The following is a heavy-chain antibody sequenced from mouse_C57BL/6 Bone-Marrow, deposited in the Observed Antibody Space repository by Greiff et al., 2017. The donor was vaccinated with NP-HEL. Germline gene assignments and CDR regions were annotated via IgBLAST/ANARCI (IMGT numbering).Heavy chain of an antibody. J-gene: IGHJ1*03. V-gene: IGHV1-7*01. Sequence: QVQLQQSGAELAKPGASVKLSCKASGYTFTSYWMHWVQQRPGQGLEWIGYITPSSGYTKSNQKFKDKATLTADKSSSTAYMQLSSLTYEDSAVYYCANSNSRYFDVWGTGTTVTVSS. CDR3: ANSNSRYFDV. CDR2: ITPSSGYT. D-gene: IGHD2-5*01. CDR1: GYTFTSYW.